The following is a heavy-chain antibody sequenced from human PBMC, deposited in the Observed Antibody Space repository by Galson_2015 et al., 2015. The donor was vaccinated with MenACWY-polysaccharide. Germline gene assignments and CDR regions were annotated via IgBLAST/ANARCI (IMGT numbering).Heavy chain of an antibody. J-gene: IGHJ3*02. Sequence: SLRLSCAASGFTFSSYAMSWVRQAPGKGLEWVAGVSASGGSTVYTDSAKGRFTMSRDNSKRSLYLQMNSLRAEDTAVYYCAKDTGPGEYAYSRGTFDIWGRGTMVTVSS. V-gene: IGHV3-23*01. CDR3: AKDTGPGEYAYSRGTFDI. CDR2: VSASGGST. CDR1: GFTFSSYA. D-gene: IGHD3-22*01.